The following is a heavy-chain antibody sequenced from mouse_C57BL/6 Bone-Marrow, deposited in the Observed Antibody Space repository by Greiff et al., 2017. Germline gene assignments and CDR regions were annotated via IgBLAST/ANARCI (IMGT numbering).Heavy chain of an antibody. CDR2: INPYNSYT. Sequence: EVQLQQSGPELVMPGASVKISCKASGYSFTGYCMNWVKQSPGQSLEWIGRINPYNSYTFYNQKFKGKSTLTVDNSSSTAHMQLMSLTSEDFAVYYCASYDYVPFDYWGQGTLVTVSA. CDR3: ASYDYVPFDY. J-gene: IGHJ3*01. V-gene: IGHV1-37*01. D-gene: IGHD2-4*01. CDR1: GYSFTGYC.